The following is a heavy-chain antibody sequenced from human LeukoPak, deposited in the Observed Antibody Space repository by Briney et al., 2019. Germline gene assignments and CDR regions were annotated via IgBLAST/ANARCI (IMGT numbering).Heavy chain of an antibody. CDR3: ARNGWYSIDY. V-gene: IGHV4-4*02. CDR1: GGSITSNW. Sequence: SETLSLTCVVSGGSITSNWRSWVRQSPGKGLEWIGEIYHSGSTTYNPSLKSRVTMSIDTSKTQFSLKLSSVTAADTAVYYCARNGWYSIDYWGQGTLVTVSP. J-gene: IGHJ4*02. CDR2: IYHSGST. D-gene: IGHD6-13*01.